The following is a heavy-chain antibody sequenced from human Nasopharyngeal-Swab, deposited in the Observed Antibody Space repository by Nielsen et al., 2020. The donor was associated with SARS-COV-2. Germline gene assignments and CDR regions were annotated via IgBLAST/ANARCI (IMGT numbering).Heavy chain of an antibody. CDR2: IKQDGSEK. V-gene: IGHV3-7*01. CDR1: GFTFSSYW. J-gene: IGHJ4*02. D-gene: IGHD4-17*01. Sequence: GESLKISCAASGFTFSSYWMSWVRQAPGKGLEWVANIKQDGSEKYYVDSVKGRFTISRDNAKNSLYLQMNSLRAEDTAVYYCARDSYGDSYFDYWGQGTLVTVSS. CDR3: ARDSYGDSYFDY.